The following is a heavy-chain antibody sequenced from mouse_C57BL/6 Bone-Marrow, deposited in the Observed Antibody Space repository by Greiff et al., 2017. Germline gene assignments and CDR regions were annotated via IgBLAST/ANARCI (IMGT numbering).Heavy chain of an antibody. D-gene: IGHD2-12*01. CDR2: IDTSDSNT. J-gene: IGHJ2*01. Sequence: VQLQQPGPELVKPSASLSLSCSVSGYTITSYWLQWVKQWPGQSLEWIGEIDTSDSNTNYNQKFKGKATLTVDTSYSTAYMQLSSLTYEDSAVYNSAREGYYNYDESYFDYWGKGTTLTVSS. CDR3: AREGYYNYDESYFDY. CDR1: GYTITSYW. V-gene: IGHV1-50*01.